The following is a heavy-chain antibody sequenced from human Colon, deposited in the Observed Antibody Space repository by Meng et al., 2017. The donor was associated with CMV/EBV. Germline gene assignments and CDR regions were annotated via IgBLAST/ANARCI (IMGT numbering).Heavy chain of an antibody. D-gene: IGHD6-19*01. Sequence: GESLKISCEASGFTFSSYAMTWVRHAPGKGLEWVSTILGSGGSSYYADSVEGRFTISRNNSKNTLFLQMDSLRGEDTAVYYCAKALSRGWPTRYGMDVWGQGTTVTVSS. J-gene: IGHJ6*02. V-gene: IGHV3-23*01. CDR3: AKALSRGWPTRYGMDV. CDR2: ILGSGGSS. CDR1: GFTFSSYA.